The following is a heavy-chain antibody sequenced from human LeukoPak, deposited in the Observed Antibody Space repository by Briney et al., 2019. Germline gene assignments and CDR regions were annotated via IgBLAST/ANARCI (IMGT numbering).Heavy chain of an antibody. D-gene: IGHD2-21*02. CDR3: ARVFGRKVVTATAKFPLYFDL. V-gene: IGHV4-34*01. CDR1: GGSFSGYY. J-gene: IGHJ2*01. CDR2: INHSGST. Sequence: KPSETLSLTCAVYGGSFSGYYWSWIRQPPGKGLEWIGEINHSGSTSYNPSLKSRVTMSVDTSKNQFSLKLSSVTAADTAVYYCARVFGRKVVTATAKFPLYFDLWGRGTLVTVSS.